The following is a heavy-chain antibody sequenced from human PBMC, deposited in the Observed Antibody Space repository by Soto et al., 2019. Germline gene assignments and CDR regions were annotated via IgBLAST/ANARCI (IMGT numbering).Heavy chain of an antibody. D-gene: IGHD3-22*01. CDR2: ISSSGSTI. Sequence: KPGGSLRLSCAASGFTFSDYYMSWIRQAPGKGLEWVSYISSSGSTIYYADSVKGRFTISRDSAKNSLYLQMNSLRAEDTAVYYCARDRILTTTDAFDIWGQGTMVTVSS. V-gene: IGHV3-11*01. J-gene: IGHJ3*02. CDR1: GFTFSDYY. CDR3: ARDRILTTTDAFDI.